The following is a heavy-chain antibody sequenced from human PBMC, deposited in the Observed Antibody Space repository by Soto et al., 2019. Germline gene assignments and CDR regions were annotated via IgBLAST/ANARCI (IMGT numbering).Heavy chain of an antibody. Sequence: GASVKVSCKASGYTFTSYAMHWVRHAPGQRLEWMGWINAGNGNTKYSQKFQGRVTITRDTSASTAYMELSSLRSEDTAVYYCAKDRSVRGVNWFDPWGQGTLVTVSS. CDR2: INAGNGNT. V-gene: IGHV1-3*01. D-gene: IGHD3-10*01. CDR3: AKDRSVRGVNWFDP. CDR1: GYTFTSYA. J-gene: IGHJ5*02.